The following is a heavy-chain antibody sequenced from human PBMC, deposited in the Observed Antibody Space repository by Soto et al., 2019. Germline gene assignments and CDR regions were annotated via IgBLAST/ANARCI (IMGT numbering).Heavy chain of an antibody. Sequence: GGSLRLSCAASGFTVSSNYMSWVRQAPGKGLEWVSVIYSGGSTYYADSVKGRFTISRDNSKNTLYLQMNSLRAEDTAVYYCARGARLGTDYDAFDIWGQGTTVTVSS. J-gene: IGHJ3*02. CDR1: GFTVSSNY. CDR2: IYSGGST. D-gene: IGHD7-27*01. CDR3: ARGARLGTDYDAFDI. V-gene: IGHV3-66*02.